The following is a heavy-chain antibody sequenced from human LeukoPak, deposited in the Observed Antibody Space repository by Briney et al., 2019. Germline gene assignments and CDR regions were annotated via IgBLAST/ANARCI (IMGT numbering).Heavy chain of an antibody. V-gene: IGHV3-30*18. Sequence: GGSLRLSCAASGFTFSSYGMHWVRQAPGKGLEWVAVISYDGSNKYYADYVKGRFTISRDNSKNTLYLQMNSLRAEDTAVYYCAKAQRGDYYDSSGYQGGEFVDYWGQGTLVTVSS. D-gene: IGHD3-22*01. CDR1: GFTFSSYG. CDR2: ISYDGSNK. J-gene: IGHJ4*02. CDR3: AKAQRGDYYDSSGYQGGEFVDY.